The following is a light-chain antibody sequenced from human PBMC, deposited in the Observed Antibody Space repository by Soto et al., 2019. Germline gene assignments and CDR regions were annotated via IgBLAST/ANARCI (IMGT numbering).Light chain of an antibody. V-gene: IGLV1-51*01. CDR1: WSNIGNNY. CDR3: ATWDTSLSVHVV. J-gene: IGLJ2*01. CDR2: DNN. Sequence: QSVLTQPPSVSAAPGQKVTISCSGSWSNIGNNYVSWYQQLPGTAPKILIYDNNQRPPGIADRFSGSKSGTSATLGITGLQTGDEADYYCATWDTSLSVHVVFGGGTKVTVL.